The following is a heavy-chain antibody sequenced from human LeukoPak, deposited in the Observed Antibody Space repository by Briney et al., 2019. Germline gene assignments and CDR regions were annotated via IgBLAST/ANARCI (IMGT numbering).Heavy chain of an antibody. V-gene: IGHV1-69*13. J-gene: IGHJ4*02. Sequence: ASVKVSCKASGGTFSSYAISWVRQAPGQGLEWMGGIIPIFGTANYAQKFQGRVTITADESTSTAYMELSSLRSEDTAVYYCASNIDYYDSSGYLTGDYWGQGTLVTVSS. CDR1: GGTFSSYA. CDR3: ASNIDYYDSSGYLTGDY. CDR2: IIPIFGTA. D-gene: IGHD3-22*01.